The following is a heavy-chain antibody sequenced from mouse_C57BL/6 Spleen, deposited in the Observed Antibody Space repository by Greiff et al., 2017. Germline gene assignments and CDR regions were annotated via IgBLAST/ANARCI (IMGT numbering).Heavy chain of an antibody. Sequence: ESEPELVKPGASVKISCKASGYAFSSSWMNWVKQRPGKGLEWIGRIYPGDGDTNYNGKFKGKATLTADKSSSTAYMQLSSLTSEDSAVYFCADDGYYEGDDWGQGTSVTVSS. D-gene: IGHD2-3*01. CDR2: IYPGDGDT. V-gene: IGHV1-82*01. CDR3: ADDGYYEGDD. CDR1: GYAFSSSW. J-gene: IGHJ4*01.